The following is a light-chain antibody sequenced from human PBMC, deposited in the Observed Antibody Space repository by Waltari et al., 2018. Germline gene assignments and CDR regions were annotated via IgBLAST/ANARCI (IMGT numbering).Light chain of an antibody. CDR1: SSDIGGYNY. Sequence: QSVLTQPPSASGFLGQSVAISCTGTSSDIGGYNYVSWYQQHPGKAPKLLIYEVTNRPPGVPGRFSGSKSGNTASLTVSGLQAEDEADYYCTSYAVTKVVFGGGTKLTVL. CDR3: TSYAVTKVV. J-gene: IGLJ2*01. CDR2: EVT. V-gene: IGLV2-8*01.